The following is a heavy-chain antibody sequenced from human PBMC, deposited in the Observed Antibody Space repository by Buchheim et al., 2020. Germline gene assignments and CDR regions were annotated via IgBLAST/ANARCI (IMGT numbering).Heavy chain of an antibody. CDR2: INHSGST. CDR3: ARGPYGDYVSRGYGMDV. Sequence: QVQLQQWGAGLLKPSETLSLTCAVYGGSFSGYYWSWIRQPPGKGLEWIGEINHSGSTNYNPSLKGRVTISVATSKNQFSLKLSSVTAADTAVYYCARGPYGDYVSRGYGMDVWGQGTT. J-gene: IGHJ6*02. D-gene: IGHD4-17*01. V-gene: IGHV4-34*01. CDR1: GGSFSGYY.